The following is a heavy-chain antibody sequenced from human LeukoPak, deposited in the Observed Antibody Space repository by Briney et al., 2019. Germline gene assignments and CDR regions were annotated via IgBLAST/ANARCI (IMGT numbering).Heavy chain of an antibody. CDR3: ARWVGANLFDY. V-gene: IGHV3-21*01. CDR1: GFTFSSYS. CDR2: ISSSSSYM. J-gene: IGHJ4*02. D-gene: IGHD1-26*01. Sequence: GGSLRLSCAASGFTFSSYSMNWVRQAPGKGLEWVSSISSSSSYMYYADSVKGRFTISRDNAKNSLYLQMNSLRAEDTAVYYCARWVGANLFDYWGQGTLVTVSS.